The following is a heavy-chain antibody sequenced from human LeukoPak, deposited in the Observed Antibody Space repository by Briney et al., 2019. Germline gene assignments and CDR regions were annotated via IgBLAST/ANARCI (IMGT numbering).Heavy chain of an antibody. CDR3: AGTYCGGDCYSRLVYYFDY. V-gene: IGHV4-59*01. Sequence: SDTLSLTCTGTGGSISSYYRSWIRQPPGQGLEWIGLIYYIGSTNYTPSLQSRVTLSVDTSKNQFSLKLSSVTAADTAVYYCAGTYCGGDCYSRLVYYFDYWGQGTLVTVSS. D-gene: IGHD2-21*02. CDR1: GGSISSYY. J-gene: IGHJ4*02. CDR2: IYYIGST.